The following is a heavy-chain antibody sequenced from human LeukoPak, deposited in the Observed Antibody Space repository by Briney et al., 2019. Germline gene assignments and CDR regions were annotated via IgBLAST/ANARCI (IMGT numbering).Heavy chain of an antibody. CDR2: ISGSGGST. V-gene: IGHV3-23*01. CDR3: AKVPYQLLLTPIDY. J-gene: IGHJ4*02. CDR1: GFTFTNYP. D-gene: IGHD2-2*01. Sequence: GGSLRLSCAASGFTFTNYPMAWVRQAPGKGLEWVSAISGSGGSTYYADSVKGRFTISRDNSKNTLYLQMNSLRAEDTAVYYCAKVPYQLLLTPIDYWGQGTLVTVSS.